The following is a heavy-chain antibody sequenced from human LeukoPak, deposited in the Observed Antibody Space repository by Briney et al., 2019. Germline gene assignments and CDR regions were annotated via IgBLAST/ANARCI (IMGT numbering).Heavy chain of an antibody. CDR3: AKDNGPEVSGSDWGGWPDY. D-gene: IGHD5-12*01. CDR1: GFTFDDYG. Sequence: PWGSLRLSCAASGFTFDDYGMSWVRQAPGKGLEWVSGINWDGGSTGYADSVKGRFTISRDNAKNSLYLQMHSLRAEDTALYYCAKDNGPEVSGSDWGGWPDYWGQGTLVTVSS. J-gene: IGHJ4*02. V-gene: IGHV3-20*04. CDR2: INWDGGST.